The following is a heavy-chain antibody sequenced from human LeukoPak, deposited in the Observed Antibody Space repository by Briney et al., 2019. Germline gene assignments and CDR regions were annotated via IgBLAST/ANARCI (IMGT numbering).Heavy chain of an antibody. CDR1: TFTLRSSR. CDR3: ARDGYGTGSHDY. Sequence: PGGALRLSCAASTFTLRSSRMSWVRHAPQEGLEWVAKIIQDGSQDHYVDSVKGRFTISRDNTKTSLYLQMNSLRAEDTAVYDWARDGYGTGSHDYWGQGTLVTVSS. D-gene: IGHD3-10*01. V-gene: IGHV3-7*04. J-gene: IGHJ4*02. CDR2: IIQDGSQD.